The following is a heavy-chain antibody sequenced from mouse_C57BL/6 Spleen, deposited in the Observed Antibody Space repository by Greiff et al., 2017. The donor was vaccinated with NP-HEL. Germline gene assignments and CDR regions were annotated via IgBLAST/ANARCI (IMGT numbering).Heavy chain of an antibody. CDR2: INPNNGGT. Sequence: VQLQQSGPELVKPGASVKIPCKASGYTFTDYNMDWVQQSHGKSLEWIGDINPNNGGTIYNQQFTGKATLTVDKSSSTAYMELRSLTSEDTAVYYCARGDYYGSSPFFDYWGKGTTLTVSS. V-gene: IGHV1-18*01. J-gene: IGHJ2*01. CDR3: ARGDYYGSSPFFDY. CDR1: GYTFTDYN. D-gene: IGHD1-1*01.